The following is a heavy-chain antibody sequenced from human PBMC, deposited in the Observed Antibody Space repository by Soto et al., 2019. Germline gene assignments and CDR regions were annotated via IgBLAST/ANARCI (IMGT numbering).Heavy chain of an antibody. Sequence: QPLSLPCAISGDSVAGNSSDCSWIRQSPSRGLEWLGRTYYRSKWNSNYAVSVKGRVTINPDTSKNQFSLQLNSVTPEDTAVYYCARDEGGPWGPGTLVTVSS. CDR2: TYYRSKWNS. CDR1: GDSVAGNSSD. V-gene: IGHV6-1*01. CDR3: ARDEGGP. J-gene: IGHJ4*02.